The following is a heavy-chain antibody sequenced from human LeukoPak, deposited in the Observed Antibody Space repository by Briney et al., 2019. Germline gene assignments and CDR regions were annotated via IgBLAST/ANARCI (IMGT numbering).Heavy chain of an antibody. CDR3: AKGSLGSWYYFDY. Sequence: GGSLRLSCAASGFAFSSNWMSWVRQAPGRGLELVANISPDGSGKYCMDSVKGRCAISRDNARSSLDLQLNSLRVEDTAVYFCAKGSLGSWYYFDYWGQGTLVTVSS. CDR2: ISPDGSGK. D-gene: IGHD6-13*01. J-gene: IGHJ4*02. CDR1: GFAFSSNW. V-gene: IGHV3-7*01.